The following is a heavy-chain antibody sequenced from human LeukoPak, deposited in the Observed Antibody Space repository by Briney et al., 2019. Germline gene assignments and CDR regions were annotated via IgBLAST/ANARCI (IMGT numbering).Heavy chain of an antibody. CDR1: GGSISSGDYY. J-gene: IGHJ5*02. CDR2: IYYSGST. D-gene: IGHD3-3*01. V-gene: IGHV4-30-4*08. Sequence: SQTLSLTCTVSGGSISSGDYYWSWIRQPPGKGLEWIGYIYYSGSTYYNPSLKSRVTISVDTSKNQFSLKLSSVTAADTAVYYCARVNFWSGYYDPSSDWFDPWGQGTPVTVSS. CDR3: ARVNFWSGYYDPSSDWFDP.